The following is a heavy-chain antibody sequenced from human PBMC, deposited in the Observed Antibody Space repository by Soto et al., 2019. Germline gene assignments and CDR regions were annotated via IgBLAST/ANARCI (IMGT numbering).Heavy chain of an antibody. CDR2: IFPSDSDT. D-gene: IGHD3-22*01. V-gene: IGHV5-51*01. Sequence: GESLKISCRTSGYRFTSYWIAWVRRMPGKGLEWMGIIFPSDSDTRYSPSFQGQVTISADRSTSTVFLQWVSLKASDTAVYFCARKDKSGYFNWFDPWGQGTLVTVSS. J-gene: IGHJ5*02. CDR3: ARKDKSGYFNWFDP. CDR1: GYRFTSYW.